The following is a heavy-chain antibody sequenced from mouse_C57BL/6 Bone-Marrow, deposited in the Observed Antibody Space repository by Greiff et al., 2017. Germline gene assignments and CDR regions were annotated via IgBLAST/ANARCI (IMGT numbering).Heavy chain of an antibody. CDR1: GYAFSSSW. CDR3: ASRVFAY. D-gene: IGHD3-3*01. CDR2: IYPGDGAP. V-gene: IGHV1-82*01. Sequence: QVQLQQSGPELVKPGASVKISCKASGYAFSSSWMNWVKQRPGKGLEWIGRIYPGDGAPNYNGKFKGKATLTADKSSSTAYMQLSSLTSEGSAVYFGASRVFAYWGQGTLVTVS. J-gene: IGHJ3*01.